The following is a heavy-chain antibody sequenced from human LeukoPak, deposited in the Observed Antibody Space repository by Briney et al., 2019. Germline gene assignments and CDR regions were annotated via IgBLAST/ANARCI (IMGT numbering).Heavy chain of an antibody. CDR3: ARDLVAVPASPNYFDY. D-gene: IGHD5-12*01. Sequence: GGSLRLSCAASGLTFSNYHMNWVRQAPGKGLEWVSYISRSTTTIYYADSVRGRFSISRDNAQKSLYLQMNSLTAEDTAVYYCARDLVAVPASPNYFDYWGHGTLVTVSS. J-gene: IGHJ4*01. V-gene: IGHV3-48*01. CDR2: ISRSTTTI. CDR1: GLTFSNYH.